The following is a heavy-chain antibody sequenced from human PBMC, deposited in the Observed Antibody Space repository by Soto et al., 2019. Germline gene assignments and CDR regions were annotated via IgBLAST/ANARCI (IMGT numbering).Heavy chain of an antibody. D-gene: IGHD2-2*01. Sequence: ASVKVSCKASGYTFTSYYMHWVRQAPGQGLEWMGIINPSGGSTSYAQKFQGRVTMTRDTSTSTVYMELSSLRSEDTAVYYCARDKERKPIVVVPAATFYYYYYYGMDVWGQGTTVTVSS. CDR3: ARDKERKPIVVVPAATFYYYYYYGMDV. V-gene: IGHV1-46*01. J-gene: IGHJ6*02. CDR1: GYTFTSYY. CDR2: INPSGGST.